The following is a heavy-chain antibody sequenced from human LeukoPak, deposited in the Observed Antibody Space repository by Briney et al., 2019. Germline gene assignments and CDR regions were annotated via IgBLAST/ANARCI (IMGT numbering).Heavy chain of an antibody. D-gene: IGHD6-13*01. J-gene: IGHJ6*03. CDR1: GFTFSDYY. CDR2: ISSSGSTI. V-gene: IGHV3-11*01. CDR3: AGKGAVAAAPRYYYYMDV. Sequence: GGFLRLSCAASGFTFSDYYMSWIRQAPGKGLEWVSYISSSGSTIYYADSVKGRFTISRDNAKNSLYLQMNSLRAEDTAVYYCAGKGAVAAAPRYYYYMDVWGKGTTVTISS.